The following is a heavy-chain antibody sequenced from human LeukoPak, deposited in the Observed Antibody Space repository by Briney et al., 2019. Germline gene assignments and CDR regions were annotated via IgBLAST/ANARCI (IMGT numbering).Heavy chain of an antibody. CDR2: ISYDGSNK. V-gene: IGHV3-30*18. CDR3: AKDGVGIVATCGY. J-gene: IGHJ4*02. Sequence: PGGSLRLSCAASGFTFSSYGMHWVRQAPGKGLEWVAVISYDGSNKYYADSVKGRFTISRDNSKNTLYLQMNSLRAEDTAVYYCAKDGVGIVATCGYWGQGTLVTVSS. D-gene: IGHD5-12*01. CDR1: GFTFSSYG.